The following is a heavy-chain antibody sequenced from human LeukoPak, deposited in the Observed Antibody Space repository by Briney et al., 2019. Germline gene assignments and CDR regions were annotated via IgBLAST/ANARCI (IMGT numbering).Heavy chain of an antibody. CDR2: IIPIFGTA. D-gene: IGHD3-3*01. CDR1: GGTFSSYA. V-gene: IGHV1-69*06. CDR3: ARHTDDFWSGYADYYYMDV. J-gene: IGHJ6*03. Sequence: VASVKVSCKASGGTFSSYAISWVRQAPGQGLEWMGGIIPIFGTANYAQKFQGRVTITADKSTSTAYMELSSLRSEDTAVYYCARHTDDFWSGYADYYYMDVWGKGTTVTVSS.